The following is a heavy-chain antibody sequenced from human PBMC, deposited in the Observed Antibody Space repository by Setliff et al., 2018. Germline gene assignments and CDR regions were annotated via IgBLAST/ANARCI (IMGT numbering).Heavy chain of an antibody. Sequence: PSETLSLTCTVSGASISSGTYYWAWIRQPPGKGLEWIGRIHYRGTTYSNASLASRVTISVDTSKNQFSLKLNSVTAADTAVYYCVREGYSEYFQDWGRGTLVTVSS. J-gene: IGHJ1*01. V-gene: IGHV4-39*07. D-gene: IGHD1-1*01. CDR2: IHYRGTT. CDR3: VREGYSEYFQD. CDR1: GASISSGTYY.